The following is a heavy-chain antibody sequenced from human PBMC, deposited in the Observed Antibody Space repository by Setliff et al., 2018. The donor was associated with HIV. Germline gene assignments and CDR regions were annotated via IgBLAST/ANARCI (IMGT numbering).Heavy chain of an antibody. Sequence: PSETLSLTCTVSGGSISGYYWSWIRQPPGKGLEWIGYIYYRGSTDYNPSLKSRLTITQHTSKNHFSLSLSSVTAADTAVYYCARQFRYPGIAVAGIDYWGQGTLVTVSS. D-gene: IGHD6-19*01. J-gene: IGHJ4*02. CDR3: ARQFRYPGIAVAGIDY. CDR1: GGSISGYY. CDR2: IYYRGST. V-gene: IGHV4-59*08.